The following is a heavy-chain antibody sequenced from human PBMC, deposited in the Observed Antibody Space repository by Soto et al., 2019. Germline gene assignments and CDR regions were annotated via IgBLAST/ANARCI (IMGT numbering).Heavy chain of an antibody. J-gene: IGHJ4*02. V-gene: IGHV3-9*01. Sequence: EVQLVESGGGLVQPGRSLILSCAASGFTFDDYAMHWVRQAPGKGLEWVSGISWNSGSIGYADSVKGRFTISRDNAKNSLYLQMNSLRAEDTALYYCAKEYFGDYDDGYYFDYWGQGTLVTVSS. CDR2: ISWNSGSI. D-gene: IGHD4-17*01. CDR3: AKEYFGDYDDGYYFDY. CDR1: GFTFDDYA.